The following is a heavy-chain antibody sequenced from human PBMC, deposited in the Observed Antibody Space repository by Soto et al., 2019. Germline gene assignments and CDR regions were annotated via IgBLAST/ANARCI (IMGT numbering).Heavy chain of an antibody. CDR1: GGSISSSSYY. Sequence: PSETLSLTCTVSGGSISSSSYYWGWIRPPPGKGVEWIGRIYYSGSTYYNPSTKSRVTISVDTSKNQFSLKLSSVNSTDTAVYYCAKTVTTRTYYYYYGMDVWGQGTTVTVSS. CDR2: IYYSGST. J-gene: IGHJ6*02. CDR3: AKTVTTRTYYYYYGMDV. D-gene: IGHD4-17*01. V-gene: IGHV4-39*01.